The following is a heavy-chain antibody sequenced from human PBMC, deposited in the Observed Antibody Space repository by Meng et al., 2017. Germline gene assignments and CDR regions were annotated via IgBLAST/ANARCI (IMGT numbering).Heavy chain of an antibody. Sequence: SGPTLVKPTQTLTLTCTFSGFSLSTSGMCVSWIRQPPGKALEWLALIDWDDDKYYSTSLKTRLTISKDTSKNQVVLTMTNMDPVDTATYYCARMHYYGSGSYRTYYYGMDVWGQGTTVTFSS. CDR2: IDWDDDK. J-gene: IGHJ6*02. CDR3: ARMHYYGSGSYRTYYYGMDV. V-gene: IGHV2-70*01. CDR1: GFSLSTSGMC. D-gene: IGHD3-10*01.